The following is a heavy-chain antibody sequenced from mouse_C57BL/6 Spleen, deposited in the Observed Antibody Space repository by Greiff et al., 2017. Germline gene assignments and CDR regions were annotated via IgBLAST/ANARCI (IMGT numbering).Heavy chain of an antibody. D-gene: IGHD2-4*01. J-gene: IGHJ3*01. CDR3: AINLYDYDVDY. CDR1: GYTFTSYW. Sequence: VQLQQPGAELVKPGASVKVSCKASGYTFTSYWMHWVKQRPGQGLEWIGRIHPSDSDTNYNQKFKGKATLTVDKSSSTAYMQLISLTSEDSAVYYCAINLYDYDVDYWGQGTLVTVSA. CDR2: IHPSDSDT. V-gene: IGHV1-74*01.